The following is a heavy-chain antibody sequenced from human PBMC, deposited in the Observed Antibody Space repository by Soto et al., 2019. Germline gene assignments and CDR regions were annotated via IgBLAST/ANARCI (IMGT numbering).Heavy chain of an antibody. CDR1: GYSFTSYW. J-gene: IGHJ4*02. CDR3: ARHEEGSETYYKSFDD. Sequence: PGESLKISCKGSGYSFTSYWIGWVRQMPGKGLEWMGIIYPGDSDTKYSPSFQGQVTISADKSISTAYLQWSSLKALDTAMYYCARHEEGSETYYKSFDDWGQGTLVTVSS. D-gene: IGHD3-10*01. CDR2: IYPGDSDT. V-gene: IGHV5-51*01.